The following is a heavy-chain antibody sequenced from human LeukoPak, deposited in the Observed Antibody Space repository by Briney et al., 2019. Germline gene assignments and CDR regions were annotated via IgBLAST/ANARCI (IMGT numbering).Heavy chain of an antibody. CDR2: IYSDNT. Sequence: GGSLRLSCAASGFTFSSSWMTWVRQAPGKGLEWVSFIYSDNTHYSDSVKGRFTISRDNSKNTLYLQMNSLRAEDTAVYYCARRAGAYSHPYDYWGQGTLVTVSS. CDR3: ARRAGAYSHPYDY. CDR1: GFTFSSSW. J-gene: IGHJ4*02. V-gene: IGHV3-53*01. D-gene: IGHD4/OR15-4a*01.